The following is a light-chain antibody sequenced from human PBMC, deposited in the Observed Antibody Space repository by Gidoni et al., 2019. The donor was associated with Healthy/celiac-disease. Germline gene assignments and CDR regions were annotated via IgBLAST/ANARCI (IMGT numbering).Light chain of an antibody. Sequence: DIVLTQSPATLSSSPGERATLSCRASQSVSSYLAWYQQKPGQAPRLLIYDASNRATGIPARFSGSGSGTDFTLTISSLEPEDFAVYYCQQRSNWPLTFGGXTKVEIK. J-gene: IGKJ4*01. CDR1: QSVSSY. CDR3: QQRSNWPLT. CDR2: DAS. V-gene: IGKV3-11*01.